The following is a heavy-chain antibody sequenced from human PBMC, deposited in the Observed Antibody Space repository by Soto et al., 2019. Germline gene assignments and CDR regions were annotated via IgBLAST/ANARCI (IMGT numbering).Heavy chain of an antibody. CDR2: ISSSGSTI. D-gene: IGHD4-17*01. CDR3: ARDPIYGDYARGALY. J-gene: IGHJ4*02. V-gene: IGHV3-48*03. Sequence: PGGSLRLSCAASGFTFSSYEMNWVRQAPGKGLEWVSYISSSGSTIYYADSVKGRFTISRDNAKNSLYLQMNSLRAEDTAVYYCARDPIYGDYARGALYWGQGTLVTVSS. CDR1: GFTFSSYE.